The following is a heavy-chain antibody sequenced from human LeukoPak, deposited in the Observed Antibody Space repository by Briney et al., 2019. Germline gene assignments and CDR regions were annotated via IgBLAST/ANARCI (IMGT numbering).Heavy chain of an antibody. Sequence: SETLSLTCTVSGGSNSSHYWSWIRQPPGKGLEWIGYIYYSGSTNYNPSLKSRVTISVDTSKNQFSLKLSSVTAADTAVYYCARVGYSNPYYYYYMDVWGKGTTVTVSS. J-gene: IGHJ6*03. D-gene: IGHD4-11*01. V-gene: IGHV4-59*11. CDR3: ARVGYSNPYYYYYMDV. CDR1: GGSNSSHY. CDR2: IYYSGST.